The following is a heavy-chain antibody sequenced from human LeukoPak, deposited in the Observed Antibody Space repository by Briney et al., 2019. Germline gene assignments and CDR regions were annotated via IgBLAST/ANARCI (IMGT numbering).Heavy chain of an antibody. CDR1: GGSFSGYY. D-gene: IGHD5/OR15-5a*01. Sequence: SETLSLTCAVYGGSFSGYYWSWIRQPPGNGLDWIGEINHSGSTNYNPSLKSRVTISVDTSKNQFSLKLSSVTAADTAVYYCARRTRNLREAIDYWGQGTLVTVSS. J-gene: IGHJ4*02. CDR3: ARRTRNLREAIDY. CDR2: INHSGST. V-gene: IGHV4-34*01.